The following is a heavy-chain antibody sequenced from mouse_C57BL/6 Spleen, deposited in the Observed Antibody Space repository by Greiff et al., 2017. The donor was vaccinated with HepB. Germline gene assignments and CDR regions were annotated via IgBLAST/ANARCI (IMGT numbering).Heavy chain of an antibody. CDR1: GYTFTSYG. J-gene: IGHJ4*01. Sequence: QVQLQQSGAELARPGASVKLSCKASGYTFTSYGISWVKQRTGQGLEWIGEIYPRSGNTYYNEKFKGKATLTADKSSSTAYMELRSLTSEDSAVYFCARGALGTSLGNAMDYWGQGTSVTVSS. D-gene: IGHD1-1*01. V-gene: IGHV1-81*01. CDR3: ARGALGTSLGNAMDY. CDR2: IYPRSGNT.